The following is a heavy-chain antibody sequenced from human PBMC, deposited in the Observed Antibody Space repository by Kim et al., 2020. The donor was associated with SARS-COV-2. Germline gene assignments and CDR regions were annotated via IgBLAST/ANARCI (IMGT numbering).Heavy chain of an antibody. CDR3: ARQEKGGATEY. J-gene: IGHJ4*02. CDR1: GYKFISFW. D-gene: IGHD3-16*01. CDR2: IDPSDSYT. V-gene: IGHV5-10-1*01. Sequence: GESLKISCKGSGYKFISFWITWVRQMPGKGLEWMGRIDPSDSYTKYSPSFQGHVTISGDKSISTAYLQWSSLKASDTAVYYCARQEKGGATEYWGQGTLVTVSS.